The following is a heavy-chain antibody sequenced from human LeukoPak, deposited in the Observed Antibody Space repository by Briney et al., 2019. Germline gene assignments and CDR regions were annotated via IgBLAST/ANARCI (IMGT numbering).Heavy chain of an antibody. CDR1: GFTFEDYG. Sequence: GGSLRLSCVASGFTFEDYGMTWVRQRPGKGLEYVCEINWNGDNPVYENSLRGRFTISRDNAKNSVYLQMSSLRVDDTAFYYCARRSVAGATTRYYYNSWGQGTLVTVSS. J-gene: IGHJ4*02. V-gene: IGHV3-20*04. CDR3: ARRSVAGATTRYYYNS. CDR2: INWNGDNP. D-gene: IGHD1-26*01.